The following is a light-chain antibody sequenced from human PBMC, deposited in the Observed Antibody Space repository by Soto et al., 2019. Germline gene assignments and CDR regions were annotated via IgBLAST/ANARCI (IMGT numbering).Light chain of an antibody. CDR3: QQYNSSPWT. J-gene: IGKJ1*01. Sequence: EVVLSQSPATLSLSPGERATLSCRASQSVSNNLAWYQQRPGQAPRLLIYGASTRATGIPARFSGSGSGTEFTLTISSLQSEDFAVYYCQQYNSSPWTFGQGTKV. CDR2: GAS. CDR1: QSVSNN. V-gene: IGKV3-15*01.